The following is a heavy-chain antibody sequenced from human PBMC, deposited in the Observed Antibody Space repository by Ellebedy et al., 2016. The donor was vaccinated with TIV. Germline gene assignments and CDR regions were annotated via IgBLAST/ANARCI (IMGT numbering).Heavy chain of an antibody. CDR1: GDSISSSSCY. CDR2: VYYTGTT. J-gene: IGHJ4*02. Sequence: MPSETLSLTCTVSGDSISSSSCYWAWIRQPPGKGLEWIGTVYYTGTTYYSSSLKSRVTMSLDRSKNQFSLKLRSVTAADTAVYYCAREDTTETTAYFDYWGQGTLVTVSS. CDR3: AREDTTETTAYFDY. V-gene: IGHV4-39*07. D-gene: IGHD4-17*01.